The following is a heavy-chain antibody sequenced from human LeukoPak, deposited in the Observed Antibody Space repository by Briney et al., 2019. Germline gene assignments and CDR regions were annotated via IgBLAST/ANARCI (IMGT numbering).Heavy chain of an antibody. V-gene: IGHV3-23*01. Sequence: PGGSLRLSCAASGFTFSSYAMSWVRQAPGKGLEWVSAISGSGGSTYYADSVKGRFTISRDNSKNTLYLQMNSLRAEDTALYYCAKDKSHSSWTSRYYYYALDVWGQGTTVTVSS. D-gene: IGHD6-19*01. CDR1: GFTFSSYA. CDR2: ISGSGGST. CDR3: AKDKSHSSWTSRYYYYALDV. J-gene: IGHJ6*02.